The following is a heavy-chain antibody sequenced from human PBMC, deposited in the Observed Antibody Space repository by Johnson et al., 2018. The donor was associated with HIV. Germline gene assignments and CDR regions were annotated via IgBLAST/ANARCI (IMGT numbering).Heavy chain of an antibody. V-gene: IGHV3-13*01. D-gene: IGHD6-13*01. CDR2: IGTAGDT. CDR1: GFTFRSYP. Sequence: VQLVESGGGLVQPGGSLRLSCAASGFTFRSYPMNWVRQATGKGLEWVSAIGTAGDTYYPGSVKGRLTISRDNAKNTLYLQMNSLRAEDTAVYYCARELGYSSSNDAFDIWGQGTMVTVSS. J-gene: IGHJ3*02. CDR3: ARELGYSSSNDAFDI.